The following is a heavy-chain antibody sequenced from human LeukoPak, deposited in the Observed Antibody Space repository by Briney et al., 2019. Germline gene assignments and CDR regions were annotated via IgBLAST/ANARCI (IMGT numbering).Heavy chain of an antibody. D-gene: IGHD6-6*01. J-gene: IGHJ4*02. V-gene: IGHV3-48*01. Sequence: GGSLRLSCAASGFTFSSYSMNWVRQAPGKGLEWVSYISSSSSTIYYADSVKGRFTISRDNAKNSLYLQMNSLRAEDTAVYYCARDGENSSPDYWGQGTLVTVSS. CDR2: ISSSSSTI. CDR1: GFTFSSYS. CDR3: ARDGENSSPDY.